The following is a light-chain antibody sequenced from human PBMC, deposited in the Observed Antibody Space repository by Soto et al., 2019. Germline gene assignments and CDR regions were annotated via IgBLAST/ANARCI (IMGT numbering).Light chain of an antibody. J-gene: IGKJ1*01. CDR3: QQYNTYTWT. CDR2: AAS. Sequence: DIQMTQSPSSLSAFVGDRVTITCRASQDIGNFLAWYQQKPGKVPKLLIYAASTLQSGVPSRFSGSGSGTDFTLTISSLQPEDVATYYCQQYNTYTWTFGQGTKVDIK. V-gene: IGKV1-27*01. CDR1: QDIGNF.